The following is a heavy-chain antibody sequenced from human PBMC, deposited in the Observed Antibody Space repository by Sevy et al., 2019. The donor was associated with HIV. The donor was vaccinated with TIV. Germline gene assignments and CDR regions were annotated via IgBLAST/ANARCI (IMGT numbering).Heavy chain of an antibody. CDR1: GGSFSGDY. Sequence: SETLSLTCAVYGGSFSGDYWSWIRQPPGKGLEWIGEINHSGSTNYNPSLKSRVTISVDTSKNHFSLKLSSVTAAGTAVYYCARHCSGTSCSHAFDIWGQGTVVTVSS. D-gene: IGHD2-2*01. CDR2: INHSGST. J-gene: IGHJ3*02. CDR3: ARHCSGTSCSHAFDI. V-gene: IGHV4-34*01.